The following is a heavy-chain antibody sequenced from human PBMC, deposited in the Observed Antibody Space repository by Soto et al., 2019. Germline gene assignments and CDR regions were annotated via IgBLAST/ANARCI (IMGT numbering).Heavy chain of an antibody. CDR1: GGTFSSYA. V-gene: IGHV1-69*06. CDR2: IIPIFGTA. CDR3: ARGSSRMVTANFDY. D-gene: IGHD2-21*02. J-gene: IGHJ4*02. Sequence: GASVNVSCKASGGTFSSYAISWVRQAPGQGLEWMGGIIPIFGTANYAQKFQGRVTITADKSTSTAYMELSSLRSEDTAVYYCARGSSRMVTANFDYWGQGTLVTVSS.